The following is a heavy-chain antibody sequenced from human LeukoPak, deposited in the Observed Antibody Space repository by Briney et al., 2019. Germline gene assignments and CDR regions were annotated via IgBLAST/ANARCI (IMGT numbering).Heavy chain of an antibody. CDR3: AKKWYYDSSGYSGYYYYYYMDV. J-gene: IGHJ6*03. CDR1: GFTFSSYG. CDR2: ISGSGGST. V-gene: IGHV3-23*01. Sequence: PGGSLRLSCAASGFTFSSYGMSWVRQAPGKGLEWVSAISGSGGSTYYADSVKGRFTISRDNSKNTLYLQMNSLRAEDTAVYYCAKKWYYDSSGYSGYYYYYYMDVWGKGTTVTISS. D-gene: IGHD3-22*01.